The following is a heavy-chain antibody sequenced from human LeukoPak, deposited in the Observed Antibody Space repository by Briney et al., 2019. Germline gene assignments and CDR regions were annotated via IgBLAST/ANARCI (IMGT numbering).Heavy chain of an antibody. Sequence: GGSLRLSCAASGFTFSSYSMNWVRQAPGKGLEWVSSISSSSSYIYYADSVKGRFTISRDNAKNSLYLQMNSLRAEDTAVYYCARDCRAYYDFWSGYYNWFDPWGQGTLVTVSS. D-gene: IGHD3-3*01. CDR2: ISSSSSYI. CDR3: ARDCRAYYDFWSGYYNWFDP. CDR1: GFTFSSYS. J-gene: IGHJ5*02. V-gene: IGHV3-21*01.